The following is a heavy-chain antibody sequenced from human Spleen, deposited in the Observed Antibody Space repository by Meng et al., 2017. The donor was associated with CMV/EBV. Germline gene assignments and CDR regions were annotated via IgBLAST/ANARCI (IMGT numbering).Heavy chain of an antibody. CDR1: GFTFSDYY. V-gene: IGHV3-7*01. D-gene: IGHD3-10*01. CDR2: IKQDGSEK. Sequence: GESLKISCAASGFTFSDYYMSWIRQVPGKGLEWVANIKQDGSEKYYVDSVKGRFTISRDNAKNSLYLQMNSLRAEDTAVYYCARAVGYIERITMVRGVIASWYFDLWGRGTLVTVSS. CDR3: ARAVGYIERITMVRGVIASWYFDL. J-gene: IGHJ2*01.